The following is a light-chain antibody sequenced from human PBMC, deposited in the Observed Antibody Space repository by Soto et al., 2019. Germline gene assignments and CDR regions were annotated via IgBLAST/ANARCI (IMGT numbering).Light chain of an antibody. V-gene: IGLV1-40*03. CDR3: QSYDTRLSGYV. CDR1: SSNIGAGYD. Sequence: VSGAPGQRVTLSCTGSSSNIGAGYDVHWYQQLPGAAPKLLIYDNNNRPSGVPDRFSGSKSGASASLAITGLQAEDEADYYCQSYDTRLSGYVFGTGTKVTVL. CDR2: DNN. J-gene: IGLJ1*01.